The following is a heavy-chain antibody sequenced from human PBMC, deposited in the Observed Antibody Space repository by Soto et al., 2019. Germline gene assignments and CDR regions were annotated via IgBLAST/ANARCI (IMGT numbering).Heavy chain of an antibody. J-gene: IGHJ4*02. CDR1: GFTFSDSA. Sequence: EVQLVESGGGLVQPGGSLKLSCAASGFTFSDSAIHWVRQTSGKGLEWVGRIRSKANNYATVYAASLEGRFTISRDDAKNTAHLQMNSLKTEDTAVYYCTRPNDRDYSTVDYWGQGTLVIVSS. CDR3: TRPNDRDYSTVDY. CDR2: IRSKANNYAT. D-gene: IGHD4-17*01. V-gene: IGHV3-73*02.